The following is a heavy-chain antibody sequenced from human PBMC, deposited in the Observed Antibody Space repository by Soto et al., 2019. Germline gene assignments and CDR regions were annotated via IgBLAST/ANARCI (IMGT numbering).Heavy chain of an antibody. J-gene: IGHJ4*02. CDR1: GYTFTRYT. V-gene: IGHV1-3*01. CDR3: ARAYNYYDSSGYYSGYLDY. CDR2: INAGNGDT. D-gene: IGHD3-22*01. Sequence: GXSVKVSCKASGYTFTRYTIHWVRQAPGQRLEWMGWINAGNGDTKYSQKFQGRVTITRDTSATTAYMELSSLGSEDTAVYYCARAYNYYDSSGYYSGYLDYWGQGPLVTVSS.